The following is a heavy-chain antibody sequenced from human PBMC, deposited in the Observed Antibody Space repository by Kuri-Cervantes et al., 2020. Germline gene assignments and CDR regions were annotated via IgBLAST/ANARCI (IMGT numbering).Heavy chain of an antibody. V-gene: IGHV4-30-4*01. D-gene: IGHD6-13*01. J-gene: IGHJ4*02. Sequence: SETLSLTCTVSGGSISSGDYYWSWIRQPPGKGLEWIGYIYYSGSTYYNPSLKSRVTISVDTSKNQFSLKLSSVTAADTAVYYCAREKFAAGSYFDYWGQGTLVTVSS. CDR1: GGSISSGDYY. CDR3: AREKFAAGSYFDY. CDR2: IYYSGST.